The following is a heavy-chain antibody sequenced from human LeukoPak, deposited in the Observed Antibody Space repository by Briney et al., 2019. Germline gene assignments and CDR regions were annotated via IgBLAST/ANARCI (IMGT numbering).Heavy chain of an antibody. Sequence: SETLSLTCAVYGGSFSGYYWSWIRQPPGKGLEWIGSIYYSGSTYYNPSLKSRVTISVDTSKNQFSLKLSSVTAADTAVYYCARELYSGSYYLDYWGQGTLVTVSS. D-gene: IGHD1-26*01. J-gene: IGHJ4*02. CDR2: IYYSGST. V-gene: IGHV4-34*01. CDR1: GGSFSGYY. CDR3: ARELYSGSYYLDY.